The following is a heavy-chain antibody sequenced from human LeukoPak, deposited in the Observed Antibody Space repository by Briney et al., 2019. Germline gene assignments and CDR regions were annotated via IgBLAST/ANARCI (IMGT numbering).Heavy chain of an antibody. V-gene: IGHV4-39*07. CDR1: GGSISSRSYY. J-gene: IGHJ4*02. CDR2: IYYSGGT. CDR3: ARDVSSAQYYFDY. Sequence: SETLSLTCTVSGGSISSRSYYWGWIRQPPGKGLEWIGGIYYSGGTYYNPSLKSRVTISVDTSKNQFSLKLSSVTAADTAVYYCARDVSSAQYYFDYWGQGILVTVSS.